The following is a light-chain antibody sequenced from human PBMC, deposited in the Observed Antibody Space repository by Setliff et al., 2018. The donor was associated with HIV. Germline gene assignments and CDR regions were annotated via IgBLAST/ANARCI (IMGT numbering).Light chain of an antibody. J-gene: IGLJ1*01. CDR3: SSYAITNTLP. CDR2: EVR. Sequence: QSVLTQPASVSGSPGQSITISCTGTSSDVGGYNYVSWYQQHPGKAPKRIIYEVRNRPSGVSNRFSGSKSGNTASLTISGLQAEDEADYYCSSYAITNTLPFGTGTKGTV. V-gene: IGLV2-14*01. CDR1: SSDVGGYNY.